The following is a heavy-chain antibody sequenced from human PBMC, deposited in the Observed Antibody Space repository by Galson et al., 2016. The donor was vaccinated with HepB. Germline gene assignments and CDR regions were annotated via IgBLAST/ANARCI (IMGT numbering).Heavy chain of an antibody. CDR3: PRDCCGADSVMFDF. D-gene: IGHD5/OR15-5a*01. V-gene: IGHV3-7*03. CDR2: IKRDGSEK. J-gene: IGHJ4*02. CDR1: GFTFSNYW. Sequence: SLRLSCAASGFTFSNYWMSWVRQPPGKGLEWVGNIKRDGSEKYYVDSVKGRFTISRDNAKNSLYLQMNSLRAEDTAVYYCPRDCCGADSVMFDFWGRGTLVTVSS.